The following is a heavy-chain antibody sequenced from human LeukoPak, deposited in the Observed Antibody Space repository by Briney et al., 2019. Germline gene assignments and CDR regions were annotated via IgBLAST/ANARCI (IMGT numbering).Heavy chain of an antibody. CDR2: ISSSSNYM. Sequence: GGSLRLSCAASGFTFSRNAMNWVRQAPGKGLEWVSFISSSSNYMSYADSVKGRFTISRDNAKNSLYLQMNSLRAEDTALYYCAKAPRDSYYGMDVWGQGTTVTVSS. CDR3: AKAPRDSYYGMDV. V-gene: IGHV3-21*04. J-gene: IGHJ6*02. D-gene: IGHD3-22*01. CDR1: GFTFSRNA.